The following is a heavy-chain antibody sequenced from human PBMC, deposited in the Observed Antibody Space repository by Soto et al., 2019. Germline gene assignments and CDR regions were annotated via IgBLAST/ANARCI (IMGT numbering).Heavy chain of an antibody. CDR1: GYSFTSYW. J-gene: IGHJ6*02. D-gene: IGHD5-12*01. CDR3: ARADIVATIDTYYYYGMDV. Sequence: PGESLKISCKGSGYSFTSYWIGWVRQMPGKGLEWMGIIYPGDSDTRYSPSFQGQVTISADKSISTAYLQWSSLKASDTAMYYCARADIVATIDTYYYYGMDVWGQGTTVTVS. V-gene: IGHV5-51*01. CDR2: IYPGDSDT.